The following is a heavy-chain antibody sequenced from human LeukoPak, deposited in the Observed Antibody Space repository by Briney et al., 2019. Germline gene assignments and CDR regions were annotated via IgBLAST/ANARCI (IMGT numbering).Heavy chain of an antibody. Sequence: GGSLRLSCVASGFTFSNYWMHWVRQPPGKGLVWVSRIYVDGRTTNYADSVKGRFTISRDNAKNTVYLEMNSLSVEDTATHYCIRDFRSADLWGQGTLVTVTS. J-gene: IGHJ5*02. CDR1: GFTFSNYW. CDR2: IYVDGRTT. V-gene: IGHV3-74*01. CDR3: IRDFRSADL.